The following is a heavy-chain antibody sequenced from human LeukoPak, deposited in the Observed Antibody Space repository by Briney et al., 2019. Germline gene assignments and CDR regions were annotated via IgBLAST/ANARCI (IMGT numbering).Heavy chain of an antibody. J-gene: IGHJ6*02. CDR1: GFTVSSNY. Sequence: PGGSLRLSCAASGFTVSSNYMSWVRQAPGKELEWVSVIYSGGSTYYADSVKGRFTISRDNSKNTLYLQMNSLRAEDTAVYYCARDVRLYGHYYYGMDVWGQGTTVTVSS. V-gene: IGHV3-53*01. CDR2: IYSGGST. D-gene: IGHD4-17*01. CDR3: ARDVRLYGHYYYGMDV.